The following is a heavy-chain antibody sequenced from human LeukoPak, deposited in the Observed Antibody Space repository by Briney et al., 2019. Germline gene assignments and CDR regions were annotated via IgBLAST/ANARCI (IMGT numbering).Heavy chain of an antibody. D-gene: IGHD1-26*01. CDR3: ARRTPGSSHYYYYGMDV. V-gene: IGHV5-51*01. CDR1: GYSFTSYW. Sequence: KHGESLKISCKGSGYSFTSYWIGWVRQMPGKGLEWMGIIYPGDSDTRYCPSFQGQVTISADKSISTAYLQWSSLKASDTAMYYCARRTPGSSHYYYYGMDVWGQGTTVTVSS. CDR2: IYPGDSDT. J-gene: IGHJ6*02.